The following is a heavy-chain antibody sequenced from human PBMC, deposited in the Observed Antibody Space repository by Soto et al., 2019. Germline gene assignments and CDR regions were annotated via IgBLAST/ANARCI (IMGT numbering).Heavy chain of an antibody. Sequence: AGGSLRLSCAASGFTFNSAWMNWVRQAPGKGLEWVGRIKSKADGETTDYAAPVKGRFTVSRDDSKNTVSLQMNSLKTEDTAVYYCSSYLPVAAFVEFYYWGQGTLVTVSS. CDR2: IKSKADGETT. V-gene: IGHV3-15*07. J-gene: IGHJ4*02. CDR3: SSYLPVAAFVEFYY. CDR1: GFTFNSAW. D-gene: IGHD2-15*01.